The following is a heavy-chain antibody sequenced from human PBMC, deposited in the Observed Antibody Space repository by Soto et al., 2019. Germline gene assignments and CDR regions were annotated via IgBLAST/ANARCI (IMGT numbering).Heavy chain of an antibody. V-gene: IGHV3-66*01. D-gene: IGHD5-18*01. J-gene: IGHJ6*02. CDR3: ARARMQLWPNYYDDGLDV. Sequence: EVQLVESGGGLVQPGGSLRLSCAASGFTVSTNFMTWVRKAPGKGLEWVSVIYSAGSTFYADSVKGRFTITRDNSKNTLYFQLNSLKAEDTAVYYCARARMQLWPNYYDDGLDVWGQGTTVTVSS. CDR1: GFTVSTNF. CDR2: IYSAGST.